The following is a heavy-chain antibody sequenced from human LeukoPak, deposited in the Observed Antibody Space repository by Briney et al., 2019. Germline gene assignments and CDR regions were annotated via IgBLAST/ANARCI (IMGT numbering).Heavy chain of an antibody. CDR2: IYYSGST. CDR3: ARLGKLQYLDY. J-gene: IGHJ4*02. CDR1: GGSISSSSYY. Sequence: SETLSLTCTVSGGSISSSSYYWGWIRQPPGKGLEWIGSIYYSGSTYYNPSLKSRVTISVDTSKNQFSLKLSSVTAAGTAVYYCARLGKLQYLDYWGQGTLVTVSS. V-gene: IGHV4-39*01. D-gene: IGHD4-11*01.